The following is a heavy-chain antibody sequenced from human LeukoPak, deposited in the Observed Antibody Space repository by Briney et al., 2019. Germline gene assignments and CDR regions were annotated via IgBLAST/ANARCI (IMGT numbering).Heavy chain of an antibody. CDR1: GFTFSSYA. V-gene: IGHV3-23*01. J-gene: IGHJ5*02. D-gene: IGHD2-15*01. Sequence: GGSLRLSCAASGFTFSSYAMSWVRQAPGKGLEWVSAISGSGGSTYYADSVKGRFTISRDNSKNTLYLQMNSLRAEDTAVYYCAKKTLREVVAFNWFDPWGQGTLVTVSS. CDR3: AKKTLREVVAFNWFDP. CDR2: ISGSGGST.